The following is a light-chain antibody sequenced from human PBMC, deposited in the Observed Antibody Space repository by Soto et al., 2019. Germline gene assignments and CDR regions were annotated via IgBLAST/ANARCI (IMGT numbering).Light chain of an antibody. CDR2: AAT. CDR1: QSISFY. Sequence: DIQMTQSPSSLSASIGDRVTLTCRASQSISFYVNWYQQKPGKAPRLLIYAATRLQSGVPLRFSGGGSGADFTLTVSSLQPEDFGTYYCQQSYSIPHTFGQGTKVESK. J-gene: IGKJ1*01. V-gene: IGKV1-39*01. CDR3: QQSYSIPHT.